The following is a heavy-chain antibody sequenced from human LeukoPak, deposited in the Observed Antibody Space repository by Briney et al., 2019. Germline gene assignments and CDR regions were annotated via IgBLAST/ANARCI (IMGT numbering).Heavy chain of an antibody. CDR3: ARVVSTVAKPYYYYYMDV. J-gene: IGHJ6*03. D-gene: IGHD4-23*01. V-gene: IGHV3-20*04. Sequence: GGSLRLSCAASGFTFDDYGMSWVRQAPGKGLEWVSGINWNGGITGYADSVKGRFTISRDNAKNSLYLQMNSLRAEDTALYYCARVVSTVAKPYYYYYMDVWGKGTTVTVSS. CDR2: INWNGGIT. CDR1: GFTFDDYG.